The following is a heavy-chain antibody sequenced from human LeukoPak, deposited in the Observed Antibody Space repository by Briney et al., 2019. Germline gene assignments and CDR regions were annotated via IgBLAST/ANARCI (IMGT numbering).Heavy chain of an antibody. CDR2: INPNSGGT. Sequence: ASVKVSCKASGYTFTGYYMHWVRQAPGQGLEWMGWINPNSGGTNYAQKFQGRVTMTWDTSISTAYMELRRLRSDDTDVYYCARGALLWFGAKMEFYFDYWGQGTPLTVSS. D-gene: IGHD3-10*01. V-gene: IGHV1-2*02. J-gene: IGHJ4*02. CDR3: ARGALLWFGAKMEFYFDY. CDR1: GYTFTGYY.